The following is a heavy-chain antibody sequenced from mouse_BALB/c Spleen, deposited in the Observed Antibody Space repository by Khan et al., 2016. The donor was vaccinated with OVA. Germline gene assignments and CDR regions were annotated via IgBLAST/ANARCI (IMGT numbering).Heavy chain of an antibody. V-gene: IGHV3-5*02. CDR1: GISITTGNYR. J-gene: IGHJ1*01. CDR3: AREANWDGYFDV. CDR2: IYYSGTI. Sequence: EVQLVESGPGLVKPSQTVSLTCTVTGISITTGNYRWSWTRQFPGNKLEWIGYIYYSGTITYNPSLTSRTTITRATSKNQFFLEMNSLTAEDTATYYCAREANWDGYFDVWGAGTTVTVSS. D-gene: IGHD4-1*01.